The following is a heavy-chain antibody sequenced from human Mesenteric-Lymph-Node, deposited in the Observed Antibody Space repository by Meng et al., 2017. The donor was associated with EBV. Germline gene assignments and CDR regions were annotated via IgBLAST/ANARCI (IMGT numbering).Heavy chain of an antibody. V-gene: IGHV4-34*01. Sequence: QVQLQQRVAGLLKPSAPRSLTCAVYGGSFSGYYWSWIRQPPGKGLEWIGEINHRGRTNYNPSLKSRVTISVDTSKNQFSLKLSSVTAADTAVYYCARGEKGPIDYWGQGTLVTVSS. CDR3: ARGEKGPIDY. J-gene: IGHJ4*02. CDR1: GGSFSGYY. CDR2: INHRGRT.